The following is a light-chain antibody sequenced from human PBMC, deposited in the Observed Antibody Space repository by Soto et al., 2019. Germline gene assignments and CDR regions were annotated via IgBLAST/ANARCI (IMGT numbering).Light chain of an antibody. Sequence: DIQMTQSPSTLSASVGDRVTITCRASQTISSWLAWYQQKPGKAPKLLIYKASTLGSGVPSRFSGSGSGTEFTLTISSLQPDDFTTYYCQQYHTYATFGQGTKLELK. CDR1: QTISSW. CDR3: QQYHTYAT. CDR2: KAS. J-gene: IGKJ2*01. V-gene: IGKV1-5*03.